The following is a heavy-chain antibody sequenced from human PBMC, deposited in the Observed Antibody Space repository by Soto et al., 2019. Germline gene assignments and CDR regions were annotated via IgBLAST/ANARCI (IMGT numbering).Heavy chain of an antibody. Sequence: QVQLVQFGAEVKKPGASVKVSCQASRNTFTDYYLHWVRQAPGQGREWMGIINPSGGTTTYAQKFQGRITLTRDTSTSTVYMALSSLRSEDTAVYYCARGGIPTDADFDYWGQGTLVTVSS. CDR3: ARGGIPTDADFDY. D-gene: IGHD2-2*01. J-gene: IGHJ4*02. CDR2: INPSGGTT. CDR1: RNTFTDYY. V-gene: IGHV1-46*01.